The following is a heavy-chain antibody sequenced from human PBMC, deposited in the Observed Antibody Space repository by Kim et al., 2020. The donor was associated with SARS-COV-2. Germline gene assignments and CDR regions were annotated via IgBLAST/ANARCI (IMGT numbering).Heavy chain of an antibody. Sequence: VKGRFTISRDNSKNTLYLQMNSLRAEDTAVYYCAKEGFRRITMVRGVMDYWGQGTLVTVSS. J-gene: IGHJ4*02. V-gene: IGHV3-33*06. CDR3: AKEGFRRITMVRGVMDY. D-gene: IGHD3-10*01.